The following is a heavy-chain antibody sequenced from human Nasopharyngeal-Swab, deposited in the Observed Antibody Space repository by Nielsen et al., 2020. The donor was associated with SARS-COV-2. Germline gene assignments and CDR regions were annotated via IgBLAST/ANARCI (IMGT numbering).Heavy chain of an antibody. D-gene: IGHD3-10*01. J-gene: IGHJ6*02. CDR2: ISYDGSNK. CDR3: AKDLWFGELSLFYYYYYGMDV. V-gene: IGHV3-30*18. Sequence: VRQAPGKGLEWVAVISYDGSNKYYADSVKGRFTISRDNSKNTLYLQMNSLRAEDTAVYYCAKDLWFGELSLFYYYYYGMDVWGQGTTVTVFS.